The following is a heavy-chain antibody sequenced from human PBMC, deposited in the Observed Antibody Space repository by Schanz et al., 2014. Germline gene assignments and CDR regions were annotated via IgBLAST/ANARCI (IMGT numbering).Heavy chain of an antibody. V-gene: IGHV3-48*04. J-gene: IGHJ6*02. D-gene: IGHD1-26*01. CDR3: VKDLQRELLRDDHYYGMDV. CDR2: ISDSGDST. CDR1: GFTFTTYA. Sequence: EVQLVESGGGLVQPGESLRLSCAASGFTFTTYAMTWVRQAPGKGLEWVSDISDSGDSTHYADSVKGRFTISRDNAKNSLFLQMNSLSAEDTAVYYCVKDLQRELLRDDHYYGMDVWGQGTTVTISS.